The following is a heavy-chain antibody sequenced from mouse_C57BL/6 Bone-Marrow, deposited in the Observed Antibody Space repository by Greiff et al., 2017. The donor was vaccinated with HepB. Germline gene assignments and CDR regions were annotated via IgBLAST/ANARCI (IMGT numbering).Heavy chain of an antibody. Sequence: EVHLVESGGGLVQPGGSLKLSCAASGFTFSDYYMYWVRQTPEKRLGWVAYISNGGGSTYYQDTVKGRFTISRDNAKNTLYLQMSRLKSEDTAMYYCARHGGNDWYFDVWGTGTTVTVSS. CDR1: GFTFSDYY. CDR2: ISNGGGST. V-gene: IGHV5-12*01. D-gene: IGHD1-1*02. CDR3: ARHGGNDWYFDV. J-gene: IGHJ1*03.